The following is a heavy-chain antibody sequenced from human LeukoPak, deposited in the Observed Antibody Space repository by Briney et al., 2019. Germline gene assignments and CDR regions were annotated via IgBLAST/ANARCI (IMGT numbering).Heavy chain of an antibody. Sequence: GGSLRLSCAASGFTFSSYSMHWVRQAPGKGLEWVANIKQDGSEKYYVDSVKGRFTISRDNAKNSLYLQMNSLRAEDTAVYYCASTIYDILTGYSFDYWGQGTLVTVSS. J-gene: IGHJ4*02. CDR3: ASTIYDILTGYSFDY. D-gene: IGHD3-9*01. CDR1: GFTFSSYS. CDR2: IKQDGSEK. V-gene: IGHV3-7*01.